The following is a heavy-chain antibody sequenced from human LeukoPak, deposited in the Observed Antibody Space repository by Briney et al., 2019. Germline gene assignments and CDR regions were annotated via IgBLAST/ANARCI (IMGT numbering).Heavy chain of an antibody. D-gene: IGHD3-10*01. J-gene: IGHJ5*02. Sequence: RGSLRLSCAASGFTFSSYWMSWVRQTPGKGLEWVANIKQDGSEKYYGDSVKGRFTISRENAKNSLYLQMNSVRAEDTAVYYCARGFGRPWGQGTLVTVSS. CDR3: ARGFGRP. CDR1: GFTFSSYW. CDR2: IKQDGSEK. V-gene: IGHV3-7*03.